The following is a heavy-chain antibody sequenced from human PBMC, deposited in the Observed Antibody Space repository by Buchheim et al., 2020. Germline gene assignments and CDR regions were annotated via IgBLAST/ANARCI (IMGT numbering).Heavy chain of an antibody. J-gene: IGHJ4*02. Sequence: EVQVLESGGGSVQPGGSLRLSCAASGFTFSTYALSWVRQPPGKGLEWVSSISGSGGNIYHTDSVKGRFTISRDNFNNILYLQMNSLRAEDTAVYYCAKMSSGWYTSPLDYWGQGTL. V-gene: IGHV3-23*01. D-gene: IGHD6-19*01. CDR3: AKMSSGWYTSPLDY. CDR1: GFTFSTYA. CDR2: ISGSGGNI.